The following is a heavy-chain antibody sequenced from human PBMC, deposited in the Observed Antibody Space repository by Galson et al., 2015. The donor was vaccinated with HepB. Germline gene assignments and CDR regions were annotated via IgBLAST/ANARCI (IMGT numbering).Heavy chain of an antibody. J-gene: IGHJ6*02. V-gene: IGHV7-4-1*02. CDR2: INTNTGNP. CDR1: GYTFTSYA. D-gene: IGHD3-10*01. Sequence: SVKVSCKASGYTFTSYAMNWVRQAPGQGLEWMGWINTNTGNPTYAQGFTGQFVFSLDTSVSTAYLQISSLKAEDTAVYYCARVSFSMVRGVITDAYYYYGMDVWGQGTTVTVSS. CDR3: ARVSFSMVRGVITDAYYYYGMDV.